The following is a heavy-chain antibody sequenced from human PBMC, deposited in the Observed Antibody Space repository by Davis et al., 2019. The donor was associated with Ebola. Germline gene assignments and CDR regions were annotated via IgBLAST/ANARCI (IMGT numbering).Heavy chain of an antibody. J-gene: IGHJ6*02. CDR2: IKQDGSEK. D-gene: IGHD4-17*01. V-gene: IGHV3-7*01. CDR3: ARDRETTVTSRDGMDV. CDR1: GFTFSSYW. Sequence: PGGSLRLSCAASGFTFSSYWMSWVRQAPGKGLEWVANIKQDGSEKYYVDSVKGRFTISRDNAKNSLYLQMNSLRAEDTAVYYCARDRETTVTSRDGMDVWGQGTTVTVSS.